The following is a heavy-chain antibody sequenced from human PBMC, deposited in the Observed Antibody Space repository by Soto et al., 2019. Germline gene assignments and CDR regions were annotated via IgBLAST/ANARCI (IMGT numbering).Heavy chain of an antibody. CDR3: VSAVVAETFDY. V-gene: IGHV1-24*01. Sequence: ASVKVSCKVFGYTLTELSLHWVRQAPGKGLEWMGGSDPEDGETIYAQKFQGRLTMTEDTSTDTAYMELSSLRSEDTAVYYCVSAVVAETFDYWGQGTLVTVSS. CDR1: GYTLTELS. J-gene: IGHJ4*02. CDR2: SDPEDGET. D-gene: IGHD2-15*01.